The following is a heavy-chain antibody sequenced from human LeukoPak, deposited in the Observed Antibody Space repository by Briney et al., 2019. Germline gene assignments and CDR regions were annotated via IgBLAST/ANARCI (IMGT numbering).Heavy chain of an antibody. CDR1: GFTFGSHA. V-gene: IGHV3-23*01. CDR3: ARDLGRYYYDSSPGY. D-gene: IGHD3-22*01. CDR2: IFGSGGSP. Sequence: GGSLRLSCEASGFTFGSHAMYWVRQAPGKGLEWVAGIFGSGGSPHYADPVKGRFTISRDNAKNSLYLQMNSLRAEDTAVYYCARDLGRYYYDSSPGYWGQGTLVTVSS. J-gene: IGHJ4*02.